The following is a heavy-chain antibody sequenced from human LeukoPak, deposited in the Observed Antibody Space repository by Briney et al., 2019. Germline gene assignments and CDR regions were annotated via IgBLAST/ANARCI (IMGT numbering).Heavy chain of an antibody. D-gene: IGHD3-10*01. CDR3: ARGGVDYYGSGTYYLMYYFDY. V-gene: IGHV3-23*01. CDR2: ISGSGGAT. J-gene: IGHJ4*02. CDR1: GFTFDTHA. Sequence: PGESLRLSCAASGFTFDTHAMSWVRQAPGKGLEWVSGISGSGGATYYADSVKGRFTISRDDPHNTLYLQMNSLRAEDTAVYFCARGGVDYYGSGTYYLMYYFDYWGQGALVTVSS.